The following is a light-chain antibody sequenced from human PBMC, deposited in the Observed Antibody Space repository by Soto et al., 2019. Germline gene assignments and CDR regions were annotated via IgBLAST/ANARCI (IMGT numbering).Light chain of an antibody. Sequence: DIQMTQSPSSLFASVGDRVSITCQASQDIYIYLNWFQVKPGRPPKLLIYDASHLDTGVPSRFSGSRSGTDFTLTISSLQPEDVATYFCQQYDNLPYTFGQGTNLEI. CDR3: QQYDNLPYT. CDR1: QDIYIY. CDR2: DAS. V-gene: IGKV1-33*01. J-gene: IGKJ2*01.